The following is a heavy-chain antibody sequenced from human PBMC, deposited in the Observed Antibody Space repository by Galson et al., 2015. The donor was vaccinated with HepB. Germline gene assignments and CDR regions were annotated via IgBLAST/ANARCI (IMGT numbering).Heavy chain of an antibody. CDR1: GFTFSSYG. V-gene: IGHV3-33*01. D-gene: IGHD2-15*01. CDR3: ARAYCSGGSCYWDI. CDR2: IWYDGSNK. J-gene: IGHJ3*02. Sequence: SLRLSCAASGFTFSSYGMHWVRQAPGKGLEWVAVIWYDGSNKYYADSVKGRFTISRDNSKNTLYLQMNSLRAEDTAVYYCARAYCSGGSCYWDIWGQGTMVTVSS.